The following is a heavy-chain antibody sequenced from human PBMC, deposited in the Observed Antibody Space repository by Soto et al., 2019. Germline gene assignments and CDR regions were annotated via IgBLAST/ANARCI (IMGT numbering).Heavy chain of an antibody. CDR2: ITGSSGRT. V-gene: IGHV3-23*01. CDR3: AKDRYGDYGGIDY. CDR1: GFTFSTYA. D-gene: IGHD4-17*01. J-gene: IGHJ4*02. Sequence: GGSLRLSCAASGFTFSTYAMIWVRQAPGKGLEWVSVITGSSGRTYYADSVKGRFTISRDTSKKTLFLQMNSLRAEDTAVYYCAKDRYGDYGGIDYWGQGTMVTVSS.